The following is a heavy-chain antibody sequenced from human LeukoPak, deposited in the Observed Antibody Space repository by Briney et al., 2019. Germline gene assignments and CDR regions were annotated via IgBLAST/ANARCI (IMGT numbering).Heavy chain of an antibody. CDR1: GYTFTSYT. CDR3: ARGPPPYYHGPGWFDP. D-gene: IGHD3-10*01. J-gene: IGHJ5*02. CDR2: INTNTGVP. Sequence: ASVKVSCKASGYTFTSYTMNWLRQAPGQGLEWMAWINTNTGVPTYAQGFTGRLVFSLDTSVSTVYLQISSLKAEDTAVYYCARGPPPYYHGPGWFDPWGQGTLVTVSS. V-gene: IGHV7-4-1*02.